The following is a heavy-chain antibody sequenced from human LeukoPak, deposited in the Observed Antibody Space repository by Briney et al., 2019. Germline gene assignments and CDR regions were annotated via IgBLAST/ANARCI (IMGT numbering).Heavy chain of an antibody. CDR3: ARLGDPPRVEFDP. Sequence: SETLSLTCTVSGGSISNSSYYWGWIRQPPGKGLEWIGGIYYSGSTYYNPSLKSRVAISVDTSKNQFSLKLSSVTAADTAVYYCARLGDPPRVEFDPWGQGTLVTVSS. V-gene: IGHV4-39*01. CDR1: GGSISNSSYY. CDR2: IYYSGST. J-gene: IGHJ5*02.